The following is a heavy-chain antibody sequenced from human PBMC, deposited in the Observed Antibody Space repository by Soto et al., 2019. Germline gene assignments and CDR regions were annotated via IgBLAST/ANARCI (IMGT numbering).Heavy chain of an antibody. CDR2: INAGNGNT. CDR1: GYIFITYA. V-gene: IGHV1-3*01. D-gene: IGHD3-16*01. CDR3: ARGAGGGVGAPIDY. Sequence: QVHLVQSGAEVKKPGASVRVSCWASGYIFITYAIHWVRQAPGQRPEWIGYINAGNGNTKYSQKFEDRVNFPRDTSATTAYLALSGLRSEDSAVYYGARGAGGGVGAPIDYWGQGSLVTVSS. J-gene: IGHJ4*02.